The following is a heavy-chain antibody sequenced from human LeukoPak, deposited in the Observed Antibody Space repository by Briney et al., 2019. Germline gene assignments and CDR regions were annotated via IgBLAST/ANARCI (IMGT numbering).Heavy chain of an antibody. J-gene: IGHJ4*02. Sequence: GASVKVSCKASGYTFTAYYIHWVRQAPGQGLEWMGWINPNGGGTNYAQNFQGRVTMTSDTSTYTTHMELSRLRSDDTAVYYCARSDVVVVTATTHFDHWGQGTLVTVSS. CDR2: INPNGGGT. D-gene: IGHD2-15*01. V-gene: IGHV1-2*02. CDR3: ARSDVVVVTATTHFDH. CDR1: GYTFTAYY.